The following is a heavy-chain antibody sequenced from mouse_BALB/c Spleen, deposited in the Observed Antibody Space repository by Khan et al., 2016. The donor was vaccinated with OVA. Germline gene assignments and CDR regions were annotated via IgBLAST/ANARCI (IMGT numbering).Heavy chain of an antibody. CDR3: ARAYYRYDGYYAMDY. V-gene: IGHV2-6-4*01. CDR2: IWGGGST. CDR1: GFSLSRYN. D-gene: IGHD2-14*01. Sequence: QVQLKQSGPGLVAPSQSLSITCTVSGFSLSRYNIHWVRQPPGKGLEWLGMIWGGGSTDYNSALKSRLSISKDNSKGQVFLKMHSLQTDDTAMHYCARAYYRYDGYYAMDYWGQGTSVTVSS. J-gene: IGHJ4*01.